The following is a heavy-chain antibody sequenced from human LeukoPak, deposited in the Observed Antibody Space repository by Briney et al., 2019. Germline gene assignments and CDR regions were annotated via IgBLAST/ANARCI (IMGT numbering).Heavy chain of an antibody. CDR2: INPSGGST. Sequence: ASVKVSCKASGYTFTSYGISWVRQAPGQGLEWMGIINPSGGSTSYAQKFQGRVTMTRDTSTSTVYMELSSLRSEDTAVYYCARSGVTTDYWYFDLWGRGTLVTVSS. CDR1: GYTFTSYG. CDR3: ARSGVTTDYWYFDL. J-gene: IGHJ2*01. D-gene: IGHD4-17*01. V-gene: IGHV1-46*01.